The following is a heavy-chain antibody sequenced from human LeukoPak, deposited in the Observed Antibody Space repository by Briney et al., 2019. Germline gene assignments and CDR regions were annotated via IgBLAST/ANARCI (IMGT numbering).Heavy chain of an antibody. V-gene: IGHV3-23*01. CDR3: AKSTPTIFGVVIPINWFDP. D-gene: IGHD3-3*01. J-gene: IGHJ5*02. CDR2: ISGSGGGT. CDR1: GFAFSSYA. Sequence: TGGSLRLSCAASGFAFSSYAMNWVRQAPGKGLEWVSVISGSGGGTYYADSVKGRFTISRDNSKNTLYLQMNSLRADDTAVYYCAKSTPTIFGVVIPINWFDPWGQGTLVTVSS.